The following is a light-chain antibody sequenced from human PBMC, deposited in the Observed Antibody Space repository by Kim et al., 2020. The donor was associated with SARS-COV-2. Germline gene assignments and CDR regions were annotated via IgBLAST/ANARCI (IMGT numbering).Light chain of an antibody. J-gene: IGKJ1*01. Sequence: SPGEGATLSCRASHSIGSSYLAWYQQKPGQAPRLVIYSTSNRATGIPDRFSGSGSGTDFTLTINRLEPEDFAVYYCHQYLGTPRTFGQGTKVDIK. CDR3: HQYLGTPRT. CDR1: HSIGSSY. CDR2: STS. V-gene: IGKV3-20*01.